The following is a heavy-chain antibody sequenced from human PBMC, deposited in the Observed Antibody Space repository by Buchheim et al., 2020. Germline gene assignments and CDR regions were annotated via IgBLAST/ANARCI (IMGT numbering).Heavy chain of an antibody. V-gene: IGHV4-39*01. CDR2: LYISGST. D-gene: IGHD1-1*01. CDR3: ASGWNAIDY. CDR1: GGSISSSSFY. J-gene: IGHJ4*02. Sequence: QLQLQESGPGLVKPSETLSLTCNVSGGSISSSSFYWGWMRQPPGKGLEWIGSLYISGSTYYNSSLKSRVTISVQTSKNQFSLRLTSVTAADTAVYYCASGWNAIDYWGQGTL.